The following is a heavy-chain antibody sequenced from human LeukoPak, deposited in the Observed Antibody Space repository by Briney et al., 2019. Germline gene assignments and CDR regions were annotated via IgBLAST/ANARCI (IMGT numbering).Heavy chain of an antibody. D-gene: IGHD2-15*01. J-gene: IGHJ6*02. Sequence: SQNLSLTCTVSGGSISSGGYYWSWFRQPAGKGLEWIGRIYATGSTGYNPSLKSRVTISVDTSKNQFSLKLSSVTAADTAVYYCARDGYCSGGSCLTRGMDVWGQGTTVTVSS. CDR1: GGSISSGGYY. V-gene: IGHV4-61*02. CDR2: IYATGST. CDR3: ARDGYCSGGSCLTRGMDV.